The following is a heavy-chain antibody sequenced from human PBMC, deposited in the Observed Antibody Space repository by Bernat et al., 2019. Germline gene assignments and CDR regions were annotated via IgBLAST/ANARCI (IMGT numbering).Heavy chain of an antibody. J-gene: IGHJ6*03. D-gene: IGHD4-11*01. CDR3: ARFTVTSKPYYYYYYMDV. CDR2: IYYSGCT. Sequence: QVQLQESGPGLVKPSETLSLTCTVSGGSISSYYWSWIRQPPGKGLEWIGYIYYSGCTNYNPSLKSRVTISVDTSKNQFSLKLSSVTAADTAVYYCARFTVTSKPYYYYYYMDVWGKGTTVTVSS. CDR1: GGSISSYY. V-gene: IGHV4-59*01.